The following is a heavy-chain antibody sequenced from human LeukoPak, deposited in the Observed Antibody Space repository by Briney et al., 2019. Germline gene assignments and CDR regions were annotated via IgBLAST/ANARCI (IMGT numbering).Heavy chain of an antibody. CDR1: GGSFSGYY. D-gene: IGHD4-17*01. CDR2: INHSGST. J-gene: IGHJ4*02. Sequence: SETLSLTCAVYGGSFSGYYWSRIRQPPGKGLEWIGEINHSGSTNYNPSLKSRVTISVDTSKNQFSLKLSSVTAADTAVYYCARASYGDCFDYWGQGTLVTVSS. CDR3: ARASYGDCFDY. V-gene: IGHV4-34*01.